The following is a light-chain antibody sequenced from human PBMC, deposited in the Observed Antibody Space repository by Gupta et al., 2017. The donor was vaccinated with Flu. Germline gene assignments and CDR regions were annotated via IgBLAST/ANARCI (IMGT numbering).Light chain of an antibody. CDR1: SSNIGNNA. V-gene: IGLV1-36*01. CDR2: YED. Sequence: QSVLTPPPSVSEALRQRFTISCSGSSSNIGNNAVNWYQQLPGKDPKLLIVYEDLMPSGVFDPGLCDSACNYASPVTRAVRSEEEADDYCGGWDEGIKVYVFGSGTKVTVL. CDR3: GGWDEGIKVYV. J-gene: IGLJ1*01.